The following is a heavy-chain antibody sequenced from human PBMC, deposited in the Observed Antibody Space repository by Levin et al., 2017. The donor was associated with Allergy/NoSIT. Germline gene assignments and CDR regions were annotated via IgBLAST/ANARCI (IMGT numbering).Heavy chain of an antibody. V-gene: IGHV3-11*03. CDR1: GFTFSDYY. CDR2: ISSSSTYT. D-gene: IGHD3-9*01. J-gene: IGHJ4*02. Sequence: TGGSLRLSCAASGFTFSDYYITWIRQAPGKGLEWLSYISSSSTYTNYADSMKGRFTISRDNAKNSLYLQMNTLRAEDTAVYYCARLRLLTSDFDYWGQGTLVTVSS. CDR3: ARLRLLTSDFDY.